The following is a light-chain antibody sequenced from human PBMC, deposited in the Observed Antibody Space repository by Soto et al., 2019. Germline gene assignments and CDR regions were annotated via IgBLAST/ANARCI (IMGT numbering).Light chain of an antibody. CDR1: QSVRSSD. J-gene: IGKJ2*01. Sequence: EIVWTQSPGTLSLSPGERATLSCKASQSVRSSDLAWYQQKPGQAPRLLIYGVSSRATGIPDRISSSGSGTDLSLTIRRLEPEECAVYYFQQVGRTPLTFGQWTKLEIK. V-gene: IGKV3-20*01. CDR2: GVS. CDR3: QQVGRTPLT.